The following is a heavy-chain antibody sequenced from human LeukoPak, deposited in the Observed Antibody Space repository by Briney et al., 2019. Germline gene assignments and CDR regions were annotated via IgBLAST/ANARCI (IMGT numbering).Heavy chain of an antibody. CDR3: ARHDDSTGSNAFDI. D-gene: IGHD3-22*01. Sequence: PSETLSLTCAVSGGSISSYFWSWIRQPPGKGLEWIGYIYYTGSTNYNPSLKSRVTISVDTSKNQFSLKLTSVTAADTAVYYCARHDDSTGSNAFDIWGQGIMVTVSS. V-gene: IGHV4-59*08. CDR2: IYYTGST. CDR1: GGSISSYF. J-gene: IGHJ3*02.